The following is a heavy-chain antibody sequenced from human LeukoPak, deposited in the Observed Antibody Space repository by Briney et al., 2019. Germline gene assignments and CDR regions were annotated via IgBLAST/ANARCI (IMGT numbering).Heavy chain of an antibody. V-gene: IGHV4-30-2*01. Sequence: SQTLSLTCTVSGGSISSGGYYWSWIRQPPGKGLEWIGEINHSGSTNYNPSLKSRVTISVDTSKNQFSLKLSSVTAADTAVYYCARVFRVWKYSSSSGWFDPWGQGTLVTVSS. CDR2: INHSGST. J-gene: IGHJ5*02. CDR1: GGSISSGGYY. CDR3: ARVFRVWKYSSSSGWFDP. D-gene: IGHD6-6*01.